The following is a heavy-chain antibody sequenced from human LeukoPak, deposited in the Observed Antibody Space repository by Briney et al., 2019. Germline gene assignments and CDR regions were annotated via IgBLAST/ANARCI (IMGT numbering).Heavy chain of an antibody. CDR1: GYTFTTYA. D-gene: IGHD2-15*01. CDR3: ARFSYCSGGSCYFDY. Sequence: GASVKVSCKASGYTFTTYAITWVRQAPGQGLEWMGIINPSGGSTSYAQKFQGRVTMTRDMSTSTVYMELSSLRSEDTAVYYCARFSYCSGGSCYFDYWGQGTLVTVSS. V-gene: IGHV1-46*01. CDR2: INPSGGST. J-gene: IGHJ4*02.